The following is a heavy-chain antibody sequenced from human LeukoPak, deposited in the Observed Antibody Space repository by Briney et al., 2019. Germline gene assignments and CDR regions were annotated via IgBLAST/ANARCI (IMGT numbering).Heavy chain of an antibody. CDR1: GASITTYY. J-gene: IGHJ4*02. CDR2: IYHSGST. D-gene: IGHD6-6*01. CDR3: AREYSTSSEGDYFDY. Sequence: SETLSLTCTVSGASITTYYWTWIRQPPGKGLEWIGYIYHSGSTNYNPSLKSRVTISLGTSRNQFSLRLSSVTAADTAVYFCAREYSTSSEGDYFDYWGQGSLVTVSS. V-gene: IGHV4-59*01.